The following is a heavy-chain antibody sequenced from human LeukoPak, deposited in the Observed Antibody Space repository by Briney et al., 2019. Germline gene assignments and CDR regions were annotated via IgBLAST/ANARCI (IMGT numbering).Heavy chain of an antibody. CDR2: ISSSSSYI. J-gene: IGHJ4*02. V-gene: IGHV3-21*01. CDR1: AFSFSNYS. Sequence: GGSLRLSCAASAFSFSNYSMNWVRQTPGKGLEWVSSISSSSSYIYYADSVKGRFTISRDNAKNSLYLQMNSLRAEDTAVYYCARDLYRIVVVPHYFDYWGRGTLVTVSS. D-gene: IGHD3-22*01. CDR3: ARDLYRIVVVPHYFDY.